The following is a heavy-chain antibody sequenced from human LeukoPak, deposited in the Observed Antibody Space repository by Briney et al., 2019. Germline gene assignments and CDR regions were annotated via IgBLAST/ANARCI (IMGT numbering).Heavy chain of an antibody. D-gene: IGHD3-10*01. J-gene: IGHJ5*02. CDR1: GLTVSSNY. CDR3: ARHYGP. CDR2: IYDSGST. Sequence: GSLRLSCAASGLTVSSNYMTWIRQPPGKGLEWIGSIYDSGSTYYNPSLKSRVTISVDTSKNQFSLKLNSVTAADTAVYYCARHYGPWGQGTLVTVSS. V-gene: IGHV4-39*01.